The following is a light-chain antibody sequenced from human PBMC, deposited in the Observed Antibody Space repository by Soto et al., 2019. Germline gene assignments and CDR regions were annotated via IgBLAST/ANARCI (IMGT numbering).Light chain of an antibody. CDR2: GAS. CDR1: QSVSSN. CDR3: QQYNNWPPGT. Sequence: EIVMTQSPATLSVSPGERATLSCRASQSVSSNLAWYQQKPGQAPRLLIYGASTRATGIPARFSGSGSGTXXXXXXXXXXXXXXXXYYCQQYNNWPPGTFGQGTKVEIK. J-gene: IGKJ1*01. V-gene: IGKV3-15*01.